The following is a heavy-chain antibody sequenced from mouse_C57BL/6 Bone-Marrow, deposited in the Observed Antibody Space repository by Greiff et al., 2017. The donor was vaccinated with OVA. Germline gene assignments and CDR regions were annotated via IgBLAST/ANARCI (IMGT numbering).Heavy chain of an antibody. D-gene: IGHD2-2*01. CDR3: ARGNYDYGYAWFAY. CDR1: GYTFTSYW. CDR2: IDPSASST. V-gene: IGHV1-69*01. J-gene: IGHJ3*01. Sequence: QVQLQQPGAELVMPGASVKLSCKASGYTFTSYWMHWVKQRPGQGLEWIGEIDPSASSTTYTQKFKGKSTLTVDKSSSTAYMQLSSLTSEDSAVYYCARGNYDYGYAWFAYWGQGTLVTVSA.